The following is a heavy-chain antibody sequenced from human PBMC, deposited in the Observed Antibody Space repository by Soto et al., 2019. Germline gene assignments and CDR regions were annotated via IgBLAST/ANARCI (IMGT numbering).Heavy chain of an antibody. D-gene: IGHD2-15*01. J-gene: IGHJ4*02. CDR3: ARQLGGWTTQNPDY. V-gene: IGHV4-39*01. CDR1: GGSISSSSYY. CDR2: IYYSGST. Sequence: QLQLQESGPGLVKPSETLSLTCTVSGGSISSSSYYWGWIRQPPGKGLEWIGSIYYSGSTYYNPSLKSRVTISVDTSKNQFSLKLSSVTAADTAVYYCARQLGGWTTQNPDYWGQGTLVTVSS.